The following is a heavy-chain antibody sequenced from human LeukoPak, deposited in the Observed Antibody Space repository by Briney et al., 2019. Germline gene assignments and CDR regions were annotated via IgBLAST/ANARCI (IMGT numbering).Heavy chain of an antibody. CDR2: INHSGST. V-gene: IGHV4-34*01. J-gene: IGHJ4*02. Sequence: PSETLSLTCAVYGGSFSDYYWSWIRQPPGKGLEWIGEINHSGSTNYNPSLKSRVTISVDTSKNQFSLKLSSVTAADTAVYYCARVAAKTVDYWGQGTLVTVSS. D-gene: IGHD2-15*01. CDR3: ARVAAKTVDY. CDR1: GGSFSDYY.